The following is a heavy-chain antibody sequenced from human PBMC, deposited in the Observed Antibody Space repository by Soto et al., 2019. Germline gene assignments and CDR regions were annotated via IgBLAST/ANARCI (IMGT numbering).Heavy chain of an antibody. CDR3: ARQYWYTNYCFGGDAFDI. CDR2: INHSGST. CDR1: GGSLSGHT. D-gene: IGHD3-3*01. Sequence: QVQLQQWGAGLLKPAETVSLTRGVYGGSLSGHTWSWVRQSPGKGLEWIGEINHSGSTNFNPSLKSRVTISLDTSMNQFSLNLSSVTAADTAVYFCARQYWYTNYCFGGDAFDIWGQRTRVTVS. V-gene: IGHV4-34*01. J-gene: IGHJ3*02.